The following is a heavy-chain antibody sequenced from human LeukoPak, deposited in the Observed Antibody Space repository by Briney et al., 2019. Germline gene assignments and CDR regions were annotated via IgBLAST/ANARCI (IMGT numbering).Heavy chain of an antibody. J-gene: IGHJ4*02. D-gene: IGHD2-8*01. V-gene: IGHV1-18*01. CDR3: ARDRMLNGCDY. Sequence: ASVRVSCKASGYTFTSYGISWVRQAPGQGLEWMGWISAYNGNTNYAQKLQGRVAMTTDTSTSTAYMELRSLRSDDTAVYYCARDRMLNGCDYWGQGTLVTVSS. CDR2: ISAYNGNT. CDR1: GYTFTSYG.